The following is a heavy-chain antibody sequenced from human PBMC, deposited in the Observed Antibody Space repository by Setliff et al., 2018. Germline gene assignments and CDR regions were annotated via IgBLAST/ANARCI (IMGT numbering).Heavy chain of an antibody. CDR1: GGSFSGYY. CDR2: XXXXXXX. J-gene: IGHJ3*02. Sequence: SETLSLTCAVYGGSFSGYYWSWIRQPPGXXXXXIXXXXXXXXXXXXXXXXXXVXXXVDXSXXQFSLKLSSVTAADTAVYYCARSGYYDFWSGFLNDAFDIWGQGTMVTVSS. D-gene: IGHD3-3*01. V-gene: IGHV4-34*01. CDR3: ARSGYYDFWSGFLNDAFDI.